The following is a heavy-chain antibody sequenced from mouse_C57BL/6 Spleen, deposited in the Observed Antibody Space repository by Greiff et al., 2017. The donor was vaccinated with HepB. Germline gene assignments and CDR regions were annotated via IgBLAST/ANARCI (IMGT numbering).Heavy chain of an antibody. J-gene: IGHJ2*01. CDR3: ARGAYYYGNNVTSDY. D-gene: IGHD2-1*01. V-gene: IGHV1-20*01. CDR2: INPYNGDT. CDR1: GYSFTGYF. Sequence: EVQLQQSGPELVKPGDSVKISCKASGYSFTGYFMNWVMQSHGKSLEWIGRINPYNGDTFYNQKFKGKATLTVDKSSSTAHLELRSLTSEDSAVYYCARGAYYYGNNVTSDYWGQGTTLTVSS.